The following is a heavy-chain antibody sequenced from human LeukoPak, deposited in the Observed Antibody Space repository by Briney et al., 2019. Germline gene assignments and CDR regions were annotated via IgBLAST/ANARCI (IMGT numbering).Heavy chain of an antibody. D-gene: IGHD6-13*01. J-gene: IGHJ4*02. CDR2: IYYSGST. CDR1: GGSISSSSYY. CDR3: ARLYSSSWYLNY. Sequence: PSETLSLTCTVSGGSISSSSYYWGWIRQPPGKGLEWIRSIYYSGSTYYNPSLKSRVTISVDTSKNQFSLKLSSVTAADTAVYYCARLYSSSWYLNYWGQGTLVTVSS. V-gene: IGHV4-39*01.